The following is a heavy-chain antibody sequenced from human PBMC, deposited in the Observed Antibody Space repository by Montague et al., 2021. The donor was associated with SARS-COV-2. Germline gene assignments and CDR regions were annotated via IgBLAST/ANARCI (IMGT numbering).Heavy chain of an antibody. J-gene: IGHJ4*02. V-gene: IGHV4-34*01. CDR1: GGSFSDYH. Sequence: SETLSLTCAVYGGSFSDYHWTWIRQSPGEGLEWIGQINYGGSTKYNPSLKSRVTISIDTSKNQFSLKLASVTAADTAVYYCAREGIGCNSCLGYWGQGTLVTVSS. CDR2: INYGGST. D-gene: IGHD2-2*01. CDR3: AREGIGCNSCLGY.